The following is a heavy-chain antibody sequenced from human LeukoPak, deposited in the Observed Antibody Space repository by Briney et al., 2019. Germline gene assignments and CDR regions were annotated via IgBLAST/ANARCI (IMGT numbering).Heavy chain of an antibody. CDR1: GYIFTSYG. CDR3: ARADYGDYSSWAFDI. D-gene: IGHD4-17*01. Sequence: ASVKVSCKASGYIFTSYGISWVRQAPGQGLEWMGWISAYNGNTNYAQKLQGIVTMTTDTSTSTAYMELRSLRSDDTAVYYCARADYGDYSSWAFDIWGQGTMVTVSS. V-gene: IGHV1-18*01. J-gene: IGHJ3*02. CDR2: ISAYNGNT.